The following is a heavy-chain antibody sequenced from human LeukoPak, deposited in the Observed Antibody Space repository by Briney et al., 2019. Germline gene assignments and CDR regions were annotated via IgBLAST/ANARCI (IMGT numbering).Heavy chain of an antibody. D-gene: IGHD3-9*01. CDR2: ISAYNGNT. V-gene: IGHV1-18*01. CDR3: ARGAIDILTGYAPYYYYGMDV. J-gene: IGHJ6*02. Sequence: GASVKVSCKASGYTFTSYGISWVRQAPGQGLEWMGWISAYNGNTNYAQKLQGRVTMTTDTSTSTAYRELRSLRSDDTAVYYCARGAIDILTGYAPYYYYGMDVWGQGTTVTVSS. CDR1: GYTFTSYG.